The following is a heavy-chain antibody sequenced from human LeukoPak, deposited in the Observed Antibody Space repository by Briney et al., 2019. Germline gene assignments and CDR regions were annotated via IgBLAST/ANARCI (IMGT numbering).Heavy chain of an antibody. CDR2: IYYSGST. Sequence: SETLSLTCTVSGGSISSYYWSWIRQPPGKGLEWIGYIYYSGSTNCNPSLKSRVTISVDTSKNQFSLKLSSVTAADTAVYYCARVVPSLGIGIWGQGTMVTVSS. J-gene: IGHJ3*02. CDR3: ARVVPSLGIGI. CDR1: GGSISSYY. V-gene: IGHV4-59*01. D-gene: IGHD3-10*01.